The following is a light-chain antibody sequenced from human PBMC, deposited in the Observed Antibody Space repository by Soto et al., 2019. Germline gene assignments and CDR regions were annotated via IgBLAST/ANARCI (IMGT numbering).Light chain of an antibody. CDR2: GAS. J-gene: IGKJ1*01. V-gene: IGKV3-15*01. CDR3: QQYNNWPRT. Sequence: EIVMTPSPATLSVSPGERANLSCRASQSVSSNLAWYQQKPGQAPRLLIYGASTRATGIPARFSGSGSGTEFTLTISSLQSEDFAVYYCQQYNNWPRTFGQGTKVDIK. CDR1: QSVSSN.